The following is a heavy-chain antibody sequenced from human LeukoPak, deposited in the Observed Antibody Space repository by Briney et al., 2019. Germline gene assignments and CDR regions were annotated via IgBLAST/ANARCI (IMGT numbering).Heavy chain of an antibody. V-gene: IGHV3-30-3*01. Sequence: GGSLRLSCAASGFAFTAYLIHWVRQPPGKGLEWVAVMSSDGNAIFYADSVRGRFTISRDNSKNTLYLQVNSLRVEDTAVYYCVREGEHFDYWGQGTLVTVPS. D-gene: IGHD1/OR15-1a*01. CDR3: VREGEHFDY. CDR2: MSSDGNAI. J-gene: IGHJ4*02. CDR1: GFAFTAYL.